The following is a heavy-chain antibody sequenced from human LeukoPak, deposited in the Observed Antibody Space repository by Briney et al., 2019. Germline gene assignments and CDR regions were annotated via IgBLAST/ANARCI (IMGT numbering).Heavy chain of an antibody. D-gene: IGHD2-2*02. Sequence: GGSLRLSCAASGFTFSSYWMHWVRQAPGKGLVWVSRINSDGSSTSYADSVKGRFTISRDNAKNTLYLQMNSLRAEDTAVYYCARDSIYCSSTSCYTYARYYSMDVWGQGTTVTVSS. V-gene: IGHV3-74*01. J-gene: IGHJ6*02. CDR3: ARDSIYCSSTSCYTYARYYSMDV. CDR2: INSDGSST. CDR1: GFTFSSYW.